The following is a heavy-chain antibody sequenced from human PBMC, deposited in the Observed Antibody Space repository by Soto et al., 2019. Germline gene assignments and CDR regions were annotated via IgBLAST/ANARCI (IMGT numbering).Heavy chain of an antibody. V-gene: IGHV1-3*01. CDR2: INAGNGNT. J-gene: IGHJ4*02. Sequence: QVQLVQSGAEVKKPGASVKVSCKASGYTFTSYAMHWVRQAPGQRLEWMGWINAGNGNTKYSQKFQGRVTITRDTSASTAYMELSSLRSEDTAVYYFASASSLFVTDYWGQGTLVTVSS. D-gene: IGHD6-13*01. CDR3: ASASSLFVTDY. CDR1: GYTFTSYA.